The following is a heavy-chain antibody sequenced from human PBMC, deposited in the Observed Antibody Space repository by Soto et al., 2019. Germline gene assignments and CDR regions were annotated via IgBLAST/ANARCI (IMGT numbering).Heavy chain of an antibody. Sequence: QVQLVESGGGVVQPGRSLRLSCAGSGFTVSSYAMHWVRQAPGNGLEWGAVIFHDGSDEYYADSVKGRLNVSRDNSKNTLNLHLNSLKPEDTAVYYCVTAYTYGPDAFDIWGQGTMVTVTT. CDR2: IFHDGSDE. J-gene: IGHJ3*02. D-gene: IGHD5-18*01. CDR1: GFTVSSYA. CDR3: VTAYTYGPDAFDI. V-gene: IGHV3-30-3*01.